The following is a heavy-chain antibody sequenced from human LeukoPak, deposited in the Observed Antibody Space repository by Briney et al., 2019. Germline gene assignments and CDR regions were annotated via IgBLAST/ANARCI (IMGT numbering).Heavy chain of an antibody. Sequence: SETLSLTCTVSGGSMTYYYWAWIRQPPGKTLEWIGYTYYSGRTDYNPSFKGRVSISVERSRSSNQFSLTLSSVTAADTAVYYCARVFSVITTAFDYWGQGILVTVSS. CDR3: ARVFSVITTAFDY. CDR2: TYYSGRT. V-gene: IGHV4-59*01. J-gene: IGHJ4*02. D-gene: IGHD3-22*01. CDR1: GGSMTYYY.